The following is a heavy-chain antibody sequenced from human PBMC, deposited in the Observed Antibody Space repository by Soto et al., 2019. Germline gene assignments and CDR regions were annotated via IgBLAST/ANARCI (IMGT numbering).Heavy chain of an antibody. CDR1: YVFIHRCY. D-gene: IGHD1-7*01. Sequence: SQPLSLTCHVAYVFIHRCYSSCIRQSPGKGLEGIGYVYYTAETNYNPSLKRRVTISVDPSKSQFSLKLNSVTAADTAVYFCARLGAPRTLVCGQGTMVTVS. CDR3: ARLGAPRTLV. V-gene: IGHV4-59*01. J-gene: IGHJ4*01. CDR2: VYYTAET.